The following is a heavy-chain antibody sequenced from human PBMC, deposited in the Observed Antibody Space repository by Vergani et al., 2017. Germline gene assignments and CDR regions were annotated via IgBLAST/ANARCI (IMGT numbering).Heavy chain of an antibody. CDR3: ARASYFTIFPYYFDY. D-gene: IGHD3-9*01. Sequence: EVQLLESGGGLVQPGGSLRLSCAASGFTFSSYAMSWVRQAPGKGLEWVSAISGSGGSTYYADSVKGRFTISRDNSKNTLYLQMNSLRAEDTAVYYCARASYFTIFPYYFDYWGQGTLVTVSS. V-gene: IGHV3-23*01. CDR1: GFTFSSYA. CDR2: ISGSGGST. J-gene: IGHJ4*02.